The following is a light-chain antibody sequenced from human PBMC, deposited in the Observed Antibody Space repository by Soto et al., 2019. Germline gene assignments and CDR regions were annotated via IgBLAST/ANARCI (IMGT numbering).Light chain of an antibody. CDR1: QSISSW. CDR2: DAS. V-gene: IGKV1-5*01. J-gene: IGKJ1*01. CDR3: QQYENYWT. Sequence: DIQMTQSPSTLSATAGDRVTITCRASQSISSWLAWYQHKPGKAPKLLIYDASNLDSGVPSRFSGSGSGTEFSLTISTLQPDDCITYYCQQYENYWTFGQGTRVEIK.